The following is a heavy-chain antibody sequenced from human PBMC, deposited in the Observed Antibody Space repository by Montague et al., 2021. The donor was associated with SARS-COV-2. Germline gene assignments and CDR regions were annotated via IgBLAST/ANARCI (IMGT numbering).Heavy chain of an antibody. Sequence: SETLSLTCTVSGGSFSGYYWSWIRQPPGKGLEWIGEINYSGSTNYNPSLKSRVTMSVDTSKNQFSLKLSSVTAADTAVYYCARDRALSDYMGLATFTWGGYGMDVWGQGTTVTVSS. V-gene: IGHV4-59*12. CDR2: INYSGST. CDR3: ARDRALSDYMGLATFTWGGYGMDV. J-gene: IGHJ6*02. CDR1: GGSFSGYY. D-gene: IGHD3-16*01.